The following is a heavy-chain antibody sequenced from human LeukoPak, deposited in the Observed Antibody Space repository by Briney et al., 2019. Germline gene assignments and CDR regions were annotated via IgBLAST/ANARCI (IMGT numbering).Heavy chain of an antibody. CDR3: ARAPLTMDAFDI. V-gene: IGHV1-58*01. J-gene: IGHJ3*02. D-gene: IGHD3-10*01. CDR2: IVVGSGNT. CDR1: GFSFSNSA. Sequence: SVKVSCTTSGFSFSNSAAQWVRQARGQRLEWIGWIVVGSGNTNYAQKFQERVTITRDMSTSTAYMELSSLRSEDTAVYYCARAPLTMDAFDIWGQGTMVTVSS.